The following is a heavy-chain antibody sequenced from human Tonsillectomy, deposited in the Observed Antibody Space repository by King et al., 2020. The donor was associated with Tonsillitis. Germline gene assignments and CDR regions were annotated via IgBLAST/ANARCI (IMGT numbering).Heavy chain of an antibody. CDR1: GFTVSNNY. D-gene: IGHD4-17*01. J-gene: IGHJ4*02. Sequence: VQLVESGGGLIQPGGSLRLSSAASGFTVSNNYMNWVRQAPGKGLEWVSVIYSSGNTYYADSVKGRFTISRDNSKNTLYLQMNSLRAEDTAIYYCARATLYGLPDNWGQGTLVTVSS. CDR3: ARATLYGLPDN. CDR2: IYSSGNT. V-gene: IGHV3-53*01.